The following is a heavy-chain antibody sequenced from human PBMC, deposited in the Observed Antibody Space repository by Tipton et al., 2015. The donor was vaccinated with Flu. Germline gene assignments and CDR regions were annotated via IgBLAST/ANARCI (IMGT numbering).Heavy chain of an antibody. CDR3: ARAQQNELFDY. D-gene: IGHD1-1*01. V-gene: IGHV1-2*02. J-gene: IGHJ4*02. Sequence: QLVQSGAEVKKPGASVKVSCKASGYTFTGYYMHWVRQAPGQGLEWMGWINHNSGGTNYAQKFQGRVTMTRDTSISTAYMELSRLRSDDTAVYYCARAQQNELFDYWGQGTLVTVSS. CDR1: GYTFTGYY. CDR2: INHNSGGT.